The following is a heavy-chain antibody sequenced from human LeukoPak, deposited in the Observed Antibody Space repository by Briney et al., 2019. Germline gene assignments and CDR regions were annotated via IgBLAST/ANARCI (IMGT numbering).Heavy chain of an antibody. CDR2: IYTSGST. D-gene: IGHD4/OR15-4a*01. V-gene: IGHV4-4*07. CDR1: GGSISSYY. J-gene: IGHJ6*03. Sequence: SETLSLTCTVSGGSISSYYWSWIRQPAGKGLEWIGRIYTSGSTNYNPSLKSRVTMSVDTSKNQFSLKLSSVTAADTAVYYCARVCYLEGGDYYYYMDVWGKGTTVTVSS. CDR3: ARVCYLEGGDYYYYMDV.